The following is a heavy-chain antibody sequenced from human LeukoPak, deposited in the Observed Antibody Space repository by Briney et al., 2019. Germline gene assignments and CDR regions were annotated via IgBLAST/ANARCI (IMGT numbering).Heavy chain of an antibody. CDR3: ARVVGAAAGTRLPS. CDR1: GFTFTGYY. V-gene: IGHV1-2*02. Sequence: ASVKVSCKASGFTFTGYYMHWVRQAPGQGLEWMGWINPNSGGTNYAQKFQGRVTMTTDTSTSTAYMELRSLRSDDTAVCYCARVVGAAAGTRLPSWGQGTLVTVSS. D-gene: IGHD6-13*01. CDR2: INPNSGGT. J-gene: IGHJ5*02.